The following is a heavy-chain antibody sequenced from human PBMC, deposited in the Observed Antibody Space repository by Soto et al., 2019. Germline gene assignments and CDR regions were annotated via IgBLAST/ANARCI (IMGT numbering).Heavy chain of an antibody. Sequence: SETLSLTCDVSVEPMTGGYYWGWIRQSPGKGLEWIGSIYYGGTTYYNPSLRSRLAISIDTSKNQFSLRLSSVTAADTALYYCARGWYYFDFWGQGTLVT. D-gene: IGHD2-15*01. CDR2: IYYGGTT. J-gene: IGHJ4*02. CDR3: ARGWYYFDF. CDR1: VEPMTGGYY. V-gene: IGHV4-38-2*01.